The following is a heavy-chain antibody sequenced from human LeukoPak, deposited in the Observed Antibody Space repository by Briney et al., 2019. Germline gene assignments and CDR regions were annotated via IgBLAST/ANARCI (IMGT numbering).Heavy chain of an antibody. CDR2: INPNSGAT. CDR3: ASPNSYGLYYFDY. Sequence: ASVKVSCKASGYTFTGYYMHWVRQAPGQGLQWMGWINPNSGATHYAQKFQGRVTMARDTSISTAYMELSSLRSEDTAVYYCASPNSYGLYYFDYWGQGTLVTVSS. V-gene: IGHV1-2*02. D-gene: IGHD5-18*01. CDR1: GYTFTGYY. J-gene: IGHJ4*02.